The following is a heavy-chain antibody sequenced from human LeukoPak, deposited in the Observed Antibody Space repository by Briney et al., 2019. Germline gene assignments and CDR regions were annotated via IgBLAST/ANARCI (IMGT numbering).Heavy chain of an antibody. V-gene: IGHV3-23*01. CDR3: AKSSRDGYEFVGDC. D-gene: IGHD5-24*01. CDR2: ISGSGGST. Sequence: QSGGSLRLSCAASGFTFSSYAMSWVRQAPGEGLEWVSAISGSGGSTYYADSVKGRFTISRDNSKNTLFLQMNSLRAEDTAVYHCAKSSRDGYEFVGDCWGQGTLVTVSS. J-gene: IGHJ4*02. CDR1: GFTFSSYA.